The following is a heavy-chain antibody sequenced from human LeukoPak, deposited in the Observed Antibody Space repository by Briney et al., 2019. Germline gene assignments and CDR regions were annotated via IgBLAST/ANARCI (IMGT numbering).Heavy chain of an antibody. D-gene: IGHD1-26*01. Sequence: ASVKVSCKASGYTFIGYYMHWVRQAPGQGIEWMGWINPNSGGTNYAQKFQGRVTMTRDTSISTAYMELSRLRSDDTAVYYCARDGYSISGEGFDYCGQGTLVTVSS. V-gene: IGHV1-2*02. CDR3: ARDGYSISGEGFDY. CDR1: GYTFIGYY. CDR2: INPNSGGT. J-gene: IGHJ4*02.